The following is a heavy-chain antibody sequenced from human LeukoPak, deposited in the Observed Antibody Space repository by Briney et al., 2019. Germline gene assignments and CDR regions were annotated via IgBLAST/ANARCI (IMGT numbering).Heavy chain of an antibody. Sequence: SETLSLTCTVSGGSVSSGSYYWSWIRQPPGKGLEWIGYIYYSGSTNYNPSLKSRVTISVDTSKNQFSLKLSSVTAADTAVYYCARADIVIVPAAKDDAFDIWGQGTMVTVSS. CDR1: GGSVSSGSYY. D-gene: IGHD2-2*01. V-gene: IGHV4-61*01. CDR3: ARADIVIVPAAKDDAFDI. CDR2: IYYSGST. J-gene: IGHJ3*02.